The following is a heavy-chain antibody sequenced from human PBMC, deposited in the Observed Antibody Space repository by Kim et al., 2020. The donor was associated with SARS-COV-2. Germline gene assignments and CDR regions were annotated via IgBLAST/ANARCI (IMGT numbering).Heavy chain of an antibody. CDR1: GYSISSGYY. V-gene: IGHV4-38-2*02. Sequence: SETLSLTCTVSGYSISSGYYWGWIRQPPGKGLEWIGSIYHSGSTYYNPSLKSRVTISVDTSKNQFSLKLSSVTAADTAVYYCARDQDYYGSGGPNPNAKKTNWFDPWGQGTLVTVSS. D-gene: IGHD3-10*01. J-gene: IGHJ5*02. CDR2: IYHSGST. CDR3: ARDQDYYGSGGPNPNAKKTNWFDP.